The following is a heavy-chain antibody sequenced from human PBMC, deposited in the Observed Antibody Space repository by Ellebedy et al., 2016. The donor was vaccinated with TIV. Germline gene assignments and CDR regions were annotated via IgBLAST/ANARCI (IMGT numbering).Heavy chain of an antibody. D-gene: IGHD6-13*01. CDR3: AKDSSYSSSWSHPNSNWFDP. J-gene: IGHJ5*02. CDR2: ISGSGGST. V-gene: IGHV3-23*01. CDR1: GFTFSSYA. Sequence: PGGSLRLSCAASGFTFSSYAMSWVRQAPGKGLEWVSAISGSGGSTYYADSVKGRFTISRDNSKNTLYLQMNSLRAEDTAVYYCAKDSSYSSSWSHPNSNWFDPWGQGTLVTVSS.